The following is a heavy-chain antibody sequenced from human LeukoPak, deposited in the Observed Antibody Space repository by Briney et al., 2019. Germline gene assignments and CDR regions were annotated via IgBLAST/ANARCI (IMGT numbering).Heavy chain of an antibody. CDR2: TRYDGSNK. Sequence: GGSLRLSCAASGFTFSSYGMHWVRQAPGKGLEWVAFTRYDGSNKYYADSVKGRFTISRDNSKNTLYLQMNSLRAEDTAVYYCAKDQSTGWPYYFDYWGQGTLVTVSS. CDR1: GFTFSSYG. V-gene: IGHV3-30*02. J-gene: IGHJ4*02. CDR3: AKDQSTGWPYYFDY. D-gene: IGHD3-9*01.